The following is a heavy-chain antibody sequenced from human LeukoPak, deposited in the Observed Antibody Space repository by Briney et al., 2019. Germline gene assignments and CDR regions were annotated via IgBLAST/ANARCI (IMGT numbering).Heavy chain of an antibody. J-gene: IGHJ6*02. V-gene: IGHV3-23*01. D-gene: IGHD6-13*01. CDR2: VSGTGT. CDR3: AKAAHSSSWKGYGMDV. CDR1: GFTFSDFV. Sequence: GGSLRLSCAASGFTFSDFVMNWVRQAPGKGLEWVSGVSGTGTYNSDSVKGRFTISRDNSKNTLYLQMNSLRAEDTAVYYCAKAAHSSSWKGYGMDVWGQGTTVTVSS.